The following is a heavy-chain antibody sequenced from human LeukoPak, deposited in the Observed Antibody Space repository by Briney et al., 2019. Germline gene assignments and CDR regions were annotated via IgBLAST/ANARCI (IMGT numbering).Heavy chain of an antibody. CDR3: ARVGIVGATRISYYYYGMDV. D-gene: IGHD1-26*01. V-gene: IGHV4-34*01. CDR1: GGSFSGYY. Sequence: TSETLSLTCAVYGGSFSGYYWSWIRQPPGKGLEWIGEINHSGSTNYNPSLKSRVTISVDTSKNQFSLKLSSVTAADTAVYYCARVGIVGATRISYYYYGMDVWGQGTTVTVSS. J-gene: IGHJ6*02. CDR2: INHSGST.